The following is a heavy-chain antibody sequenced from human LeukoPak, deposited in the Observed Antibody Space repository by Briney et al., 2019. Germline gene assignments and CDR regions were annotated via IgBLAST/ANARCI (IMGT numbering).Heavy chain of an antibody. V-gene: IGHV1-2*02. Sequence: GASVKVSCKASGYTFTDFYMHWVRQAPGQGLEWMGWINPNSGGTNYAQKFQGRVTMTRDTSISTVHMELSRLRSDDTAVYYCARDLYGSGSVVDYWGQGTLVTVSS. CDR1: GYTFTDFY. CDR2: INPNSGGT. CDR3: ARDLYGSGSVVDY. J-gene: IGHJ4*02. D-gene: IGHD3-10*01.